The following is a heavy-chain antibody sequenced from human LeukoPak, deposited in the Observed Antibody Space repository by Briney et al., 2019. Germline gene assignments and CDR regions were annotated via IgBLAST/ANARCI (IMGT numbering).Heavy chain of an antibody. Sequence: PSETLSFTCAVYGGSFSGYYWSWIRQPPGKGLEWIGEINHSGSTNYNPSLKSRVTISVDTSKNQFSLKLSSVTAADTAVYYCARVTNIGYGYDYWGQGTLVTVS. CDR2: INHSGST. CDR1: GGSFSGYY. V-gene: IGHV4-34*01. D-gene: IGHD5-18*01. CDR3: ARVTNIGYGYDY. J-gene: IGHJ4*02.